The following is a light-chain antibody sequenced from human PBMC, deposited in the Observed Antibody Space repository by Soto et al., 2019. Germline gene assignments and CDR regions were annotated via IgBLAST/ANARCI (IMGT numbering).Light chain of an antibody. CDR2: GAS. CDR1: QSVGSN. J-gene: IGKJ1*01. V-gene: IGKV3-15*01. Sequence: EIVMTQSPATLSVSPGERATLSCRASQSVGSNLAWYQQKPGQAPGLLIFGASNRATGIPARFSGSGSGTEFTLTISSLQSEDFVVYYCQQYNNWPWTFGQGTKVEVK. CDR3: QQYNNWPWT.